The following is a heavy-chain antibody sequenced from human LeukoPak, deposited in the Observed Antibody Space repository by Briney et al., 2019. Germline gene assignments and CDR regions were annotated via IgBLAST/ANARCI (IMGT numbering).Heavy chain of an antibody. J-gene: IGHJ3*02. D-gene: IGHD2-2*02. V-gene: IGHV1-2*02. CDR1: GYTFTGYY. CDR2: INPNSGGT. Sequence: ASVKVSCKASGYTFTGYYMHWVRQAPGQGLEWMGWINPNSGGTNYAQKFQGRVTMTRDTSISTAYMELSRLRSDDTAVYYCARPTAVGYCSSTSCYNDAFDIWGQGTTVTVSS. CDR3: ARPTAVGYCSSTSCYNDAFDI.